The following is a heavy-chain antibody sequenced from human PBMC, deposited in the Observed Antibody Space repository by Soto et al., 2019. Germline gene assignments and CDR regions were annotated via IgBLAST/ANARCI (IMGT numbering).Heavy chain of an antibody. D-gene: IGHD3-10*01. V-gene: IGHV4-39*01. CDR1: GGFISNNNYY. CDR3: ARHRYGLGRKGLSDY. J-gene: IGHJ4*02. Sequence: QLQLQESGPGLLKPSETLSLSCSVSGGFISNNNYYWGWIRQSPGRGLEWIAGVYYTVSTYYNPSLRSRVTMSVDTSKNQFSRMLTSVSAADTAVYYCARHRYGLGRKGLSDYWGQRTLVTVSS. CDR2: VYYTVST.